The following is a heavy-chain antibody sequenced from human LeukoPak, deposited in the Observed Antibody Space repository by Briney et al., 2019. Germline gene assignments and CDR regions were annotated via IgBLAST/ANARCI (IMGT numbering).Heavy chain of an antibody. CDR3: ARRGPLGATTALSSDY. D-gene: IGHD1-26*01. Sequence: ASVKVSCKASGYTFTSYGMSWVRQAPGQGLEWMGWISAYDGNTNYAQKLQGRVTMTTDTSTSTAYMELRSLRSDDTAVYYCARRGPLGATTALSSDYWGQGTLVTVSS. V-gene: IGHV1-18*01. J-gene: IGHJ4*02. CDR1: GYTFTSYG. CDR2: ISAYDGNT.